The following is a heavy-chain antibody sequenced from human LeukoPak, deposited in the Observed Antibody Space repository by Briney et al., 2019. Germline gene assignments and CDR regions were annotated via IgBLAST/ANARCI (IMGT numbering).Heavy chain of an antibody. J-gene: IGHJ5*02. CDR3: ARISSGGSWMWLDP. CDR2: ISSSGSTI. D-gene: IGHD2-15*01. Sequence: PGGSLRLSCAASGFTFSSYEMNWVRQAPGKGLEWVSYISSSGSTIYYADSVKGRFTISRDNAKNSLYLQMNSLRAEDTAVYYCARISSGGSWMWLDPWGQGTLVTVSS. V-gene: IGHV3-48*03. CDR1: GFTFSSYE.